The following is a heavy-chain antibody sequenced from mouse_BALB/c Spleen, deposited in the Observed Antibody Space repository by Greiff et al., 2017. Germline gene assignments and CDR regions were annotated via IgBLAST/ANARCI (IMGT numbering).Heavy chain of an antibody. CDR3: ARHNWDWAMDY. J-gene: IGHJ4*01. CDR1: GFTFSSYT. V-gene: IGHV5-12-2*01. Sequence: EVQLVESGGGLVQPGGSLKLSCAASGFTFSSYTMSWVRQTPEKRLEWVAYISNGGGSTYYPDTVKGRFTISRDNAKNTLYLQMSSLKSEDTAMYYCARHNWDWAMDYWGQGTSVTVAS. D-gene: IGHD4-1*01. CDR2: ISNGGGST.